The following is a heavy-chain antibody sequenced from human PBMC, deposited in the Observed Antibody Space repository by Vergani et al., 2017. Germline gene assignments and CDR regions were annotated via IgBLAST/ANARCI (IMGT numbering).Heavy chain of an antibody. CDR2: INLNSGGT. CDR1: GYTFTGYY. Sequence: QVQLVQSGAEVKKPGASVKVSCKASGYTFTGYYMHWVRQAPGQGLEWMGGINLNSGGTNYAQTFQGRVTMTRDTSISTAYMELSRLRSDDPAVYYCAGDLKGGVPYYYDYWRQGTLVIVSS. CDR3: AGDLKGGVPYYYDY. J-gene: IGHJ4*02. V-gene: IGHV1-2*02. D-gene: IGHD3-16*01.